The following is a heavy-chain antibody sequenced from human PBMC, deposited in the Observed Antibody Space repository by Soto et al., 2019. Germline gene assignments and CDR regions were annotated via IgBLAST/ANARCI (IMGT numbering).Heavy chain of an antibody. CDR1: GGSISSYY. J-gene: IGHJ6*02. CDR3: ARDLWVHCSSTSCPLYYYYGMDV. D-gene: IGHD2-2*01. Sequence: SETLSLTCTVSGGSISSYYWSWIRQPPGKGLGWIGYIYYSGSTNYNPSLKSRVTISVDTSKNQFSLKLSSVTAADTAVYYCARDLWVHCSSTSCPLYYYYGMDVWGQGTTVTVSS. V-gene: IGHV4-59*01. CDR2: IYYSGST.